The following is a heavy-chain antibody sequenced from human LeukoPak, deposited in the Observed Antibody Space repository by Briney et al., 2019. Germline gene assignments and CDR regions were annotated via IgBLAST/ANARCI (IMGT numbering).Heavy chain of an antibody. Sequence: GESLKISCKGSGYSFTSYWIGWVRQMPGKGLEWMGIIYPGDSDTIYTPSFQGQVTLSADKSISTAYLQWSSLKASDTAMYYCAKLTRGGYEKFDFWGQGTPVTVSS. CDR1: GYSFTSYW. J-gene: IGHJ4*02. V-gene: IGHV5-51*01. CDR3: AKLTRGGYEKFDF. D-gene: IGHD5-12*01. CDR2: IYPGDSDT.